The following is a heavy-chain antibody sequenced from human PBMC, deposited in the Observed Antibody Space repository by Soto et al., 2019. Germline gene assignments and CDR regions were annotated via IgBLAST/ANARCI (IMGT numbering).Heavy chain of an antibody. J-gene: IGHJ6*03. D-gene: IGHD3-3*02. CDR3: ARFHFWSGYHSNYYYYMDV. CDR2: INHSGST. Sequence: PSETLSLTCAVYGGSFSGYYWSWIRQPPGKGLEWIGEINHSGSTNYNPSLKSRVTISVDMSKNQFSLKLSSVTAADTAVYYCARFHFWSGYHSNYYYYMDVWGKGTTVTVSS. V-gene: IGHV4-34*01. CDR1: GGSFSGYY.